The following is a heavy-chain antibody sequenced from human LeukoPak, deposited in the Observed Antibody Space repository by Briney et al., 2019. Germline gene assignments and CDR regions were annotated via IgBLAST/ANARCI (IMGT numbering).Heavy chain of an antibody. CDR3: ARDGSGFCYYYYMDV. Sequence: PGGSLRLSCAASGLTFTDYSMTWVRQAPGKGLEWVSSISTVSTYTFYSDSVKGRFTISRDNRKNTLYLQMSSLSAEDTAVYYCARDGSGFCYYYYMDVWGRGTAVTVSS. CDR2: ISTVSTYT. CDR1: GLTFTDYS. D-gene: IGHD6-25*01. J-gene: IGHJ6*03. V-gene: IGHV3-21*01.